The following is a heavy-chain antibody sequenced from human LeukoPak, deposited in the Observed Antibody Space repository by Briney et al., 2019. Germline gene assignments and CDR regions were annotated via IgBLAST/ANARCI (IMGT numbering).Heavy chain of an antibody. V-gene: IGHV3-23*01. Sequence: GGSLRLSCAASGFTFRSYAMSWFRQAPGKGLEWVSAISGSGGSTYYADSVKGRFTISRDNSKNTLYLQMNSLRAEDTAVYYCAKDSRCSSTSCSYYYYSMDVWGQGTTVTVSS. J-gene: IGHJ6*02. CDR1: GFTFRSYA. CDR2: ISGSGGST. CDR3: AKDSRCSSTSCSYYYYSMDV. D-gene: IGHD2-2*01.